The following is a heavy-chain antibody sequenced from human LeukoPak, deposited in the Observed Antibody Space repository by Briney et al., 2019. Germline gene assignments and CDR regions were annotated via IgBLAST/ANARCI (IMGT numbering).Heavy chain of an antibody. CDR2: IYYSGST. D-gene: IGHD3-22*01. CDR1: GGSISSYY. Sequence: SETLSLTCTVSGGSISSYYWSWIRQPPGKALEWIGYIYYSGSTYYNPSLKSRVTISVDTSKNQFSLKLSSVTAADTAVYYCAGTGYDSSGFDYWGQGTLVTVSS. CDR3: AGTGYDSSGFDY. J-gene: IGHJ4*02. V-gene: IGHV4-59*06.